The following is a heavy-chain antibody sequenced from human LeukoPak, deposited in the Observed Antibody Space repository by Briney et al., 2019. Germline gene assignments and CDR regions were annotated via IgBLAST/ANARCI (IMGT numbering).Heavy chain of an antibody. J-gene: IGHJ4*02. Sequence: GGSLRLSCAASGFTFSSYSMNWVRQAPGQGQEWVAVISSDGTKEYYGDSVRGRFTISRDNSKNTLFLQMNSLRAEDTAVYYCAREDCSGGSCYSIFDYWGQGTLVSVSS. CDR2: ISSDGTKE. V-gene: IGHV3-30*03. CDR1: GFTFSSYS. CDR3: AREDCSGGSCYSIFDY. D-gene: IGHD2-15*01.